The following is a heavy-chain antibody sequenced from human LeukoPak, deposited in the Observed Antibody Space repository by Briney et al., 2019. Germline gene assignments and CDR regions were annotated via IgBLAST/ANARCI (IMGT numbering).Heavy chain of an antibody. D-gene: IGHD6-19*01. J-gene: IGHJ5*01. CDR3: AKAVNVAGSHLDS. V-gene: IGHV3-23*01. Sequence: GGSLRLSCAASGFTFSNYAMTWVRQAPGRGLEWVSGIDGNAGRTYNADSVKGRVTISRDKSKNTLYMKMGNQRAEDSAIYYCAKAVNVAGSHLDSWGQGTLVTVSS. CDR1: GFTFSNYA. CDR2: IDGNAGRT.